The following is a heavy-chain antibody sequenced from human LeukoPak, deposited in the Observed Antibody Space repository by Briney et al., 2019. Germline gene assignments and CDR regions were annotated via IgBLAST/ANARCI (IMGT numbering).Heavy chain of an antibody. CDR3: ARDRWELQYNWFDP. CDR2: IKQDGSEK. J-gene: IGHJ5*02. V-gene: IGHV3-7*01. D-gene: IGHD1-26*01. Sequence: SGGSLRLSCAASGFTFSSYWMSWVRQAPGKGLEWVANIKQDGSEKYYVDSVKGRFTISRDNAKNSLYLQMNSLRAEDTAVYYCARDRWELQYNWFDPWGQGTLVTVSS. CDR1: GFTFSSYW.